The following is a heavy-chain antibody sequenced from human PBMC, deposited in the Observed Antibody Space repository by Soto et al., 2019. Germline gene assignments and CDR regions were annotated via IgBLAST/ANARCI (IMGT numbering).Heavy chain of an antibody. J-gene: IGHJ4*02. D-gene: IGHD3-22*01. CDR1: GFSLSTSGVG. CDR3: AHRRFHYESSGYYADY. CDR2: IYWDDDK. V-gene: IGHV2-5*02. Sequence: QITLKESGPTLVKPTQTLTLTCTFSGFSLSTSGVGVGWIRPPPGTALEWLALIYWDDDKRYSPSLKSRLTITKDTSKNHVVRTMTNMDPVDTATYYGAHRRFHYESSGYYADYWGQGTLVTVS.